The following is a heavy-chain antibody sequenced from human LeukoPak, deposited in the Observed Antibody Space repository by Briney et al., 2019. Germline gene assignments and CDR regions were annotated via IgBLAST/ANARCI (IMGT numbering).Heavy chain of an antibody. Sequence: GASVKVSCKASGYTFTGYYMHWVRQAPGQGLEWMGWINPNSGGTNYAQKFQGRVTMTRDTSISTAYMELSRLRSDDTAVYYCARGRQQLVTASEYYFDYWGQGTLVTVSS. CDR3: ARGRQQLVTASEYYFDY. CDR1: GYTFTGYY. J-gene: IGHJ4*02. D-gene: IGHD6-13*01. CDR2: INPNSGGT. V-gene: IGHV1-2*02.